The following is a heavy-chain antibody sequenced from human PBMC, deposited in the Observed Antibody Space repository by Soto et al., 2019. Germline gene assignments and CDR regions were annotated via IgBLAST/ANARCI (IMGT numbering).Heavy chain of an antibody. V-gene: IGHV1-18*01. D-gene: IGHD3-22*01. CDR2: ISPYNGNT. Sequence: QVQLVQSGGEVKQPGASVRVSCKATGYTFINSAIAWVRQAPGQGLEWMGWISPYNGNTNYAQRVHGRGTITTETSTSTAYMEIRSLRYDDTAVYYCARDQSSGVFDYWGQGNLVTVST. CDR1: GYTFINSA. CDR3: ARDQSSGVFDY. J-gene: IGHJ4*02.